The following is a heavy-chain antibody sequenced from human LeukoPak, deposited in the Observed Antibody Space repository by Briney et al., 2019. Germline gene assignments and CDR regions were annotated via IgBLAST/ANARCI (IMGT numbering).Heavy chain of an antibody. CDR2: IYYSGSA. CDR3: ARVSPTMVRGHPKGLGYYYGMDV. CDR1: GGSISSSSYY. J-gene: IGHJ6*02. D-gene: IGHD3-10*01. V-gene: IGHV4-39*07. Sequence: SETLSLTCTVSGGSISSSSYYWGWIRQPPGKGLEWIGSIYYSGSAYYNPSLKSRVTISVDTSKNQFSLKLSSVTAADTAVYYCARVSPTMVRGHPKGLGYYYGMDVWGQGTTVTVSS.